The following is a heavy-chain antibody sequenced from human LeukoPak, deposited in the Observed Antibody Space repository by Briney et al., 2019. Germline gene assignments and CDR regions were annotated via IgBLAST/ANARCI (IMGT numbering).Heavy chain of an antibody. J-gene: IGHJ1*01. Sequence: WASVKVSCKASGGTFSSYAISWVRQAPGQGLEWMGGIIPIFGAANYAQKFQGRVTITADESTSTAYMELSSLRSEDTAVYYCARVDTAMVTHFQHWGQGTLVTVSS. CDR3: ARVDTAMVTHFQH. CDR2: IIPIFGAA. D-gene: IGHD5-18*01. V-gene: IGHV1-69*13. CDR1: GGTFSSYA.